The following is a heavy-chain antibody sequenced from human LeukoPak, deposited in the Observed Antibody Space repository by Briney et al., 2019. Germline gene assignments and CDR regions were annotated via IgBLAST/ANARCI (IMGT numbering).Heavy chain of an antibody. Sequence: ASVKVSCKASGYTFTGYYMHWVRQAPGQGLEWMGWINPNSGGTNYAQKFQGRVTMTRDTSISTAYMELSRLRSDDTAVYYCARVWDYCSGGSCYSRYYYYYMDVWGKGTTVTVSS. D-gene: IGHD2-15*01. V-gene: IGHV1-2*02. J-gene: IGHJ6*03. CDR3: ARVWDYCSGGSCYSRYYYYYMDV. CDR2: INPNSGGT. CDR1: GYTFTGYY.